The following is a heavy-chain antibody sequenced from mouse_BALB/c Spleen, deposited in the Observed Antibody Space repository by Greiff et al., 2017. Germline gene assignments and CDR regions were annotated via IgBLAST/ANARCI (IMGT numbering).Heavy chain of an antibody. Sequence: QVQLKQPGAELVKPAPSVKLSCKATGYTFTSYWLHWVRQKLEQGLLWIAEFIPCNGRTNYNEKFKSKATLTLDKSSSAAYMKLSSLTTEDSAVYYYARLRYGPYYCDYWGQGTTLTVSS. CDR3: ARLRYGPYYCDY. CDR2: FIPCNGRT. CDR1: GYTFTSYW. D-gene: IGHD1-1*01. V-gene: IGHV1S81*02. J-gene: IGHJ2*01.